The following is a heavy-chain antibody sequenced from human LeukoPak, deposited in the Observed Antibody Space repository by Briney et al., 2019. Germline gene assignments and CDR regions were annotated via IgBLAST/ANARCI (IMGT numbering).Heavy chain of an antibody. CDR3: ARAGSHWHYVY. V-gene: IGHV3-7*03. J-gene: IGHJ4*02. D-gene: IGHD3-10*01. CDR2: IKEDGSER. CDR1: ALIFSGPW. Sequence: GGSLRPSGEGLALIFSGPWLNWFRQTPGKGLEWVASIKEDGSERQYVDSVKGRFSISRDNTKGSLFLQLNSLRAEDTAVYYCARAGSHWHYVYWGQGTVVTVSS.